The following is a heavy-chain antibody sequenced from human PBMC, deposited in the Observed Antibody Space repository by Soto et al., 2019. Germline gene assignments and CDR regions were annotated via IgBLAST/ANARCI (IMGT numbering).Heavy chain of an antibody. CDR1: GFTFSSYS. Sequence: GGSLRLSCAASGFTFSSYSMNWVRQAPGKGLEWVSSISSSSSYIHYADSVKGRFAISRDNAKNSLYLQMNSLRAEDTAVDYCARYDSSGYFINYDYWGQGTLVTVSS. D-gene: IGHD3-22*01. J-gene: IGHJ4*02. V-gene: IGHV3-21*01. CDR3: ARYDSSGYFINYDY. CDR2: ISSSSSYI.